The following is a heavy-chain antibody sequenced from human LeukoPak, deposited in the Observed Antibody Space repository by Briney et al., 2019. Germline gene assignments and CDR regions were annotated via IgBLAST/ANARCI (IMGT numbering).Heavy chain of an antibody. CDR2: ISGSGGHT. J-gene: IGHJ4*02. D-gene: IGHD3-22*01. CDR1: GFXFSSYA. V-gene: IGHV3-23*01. Sequence: GGSLRLSCVASGFXFSSYAIGWVRQAPGKGPEWVSSISGSGGHTYFADSVKGRFTISRDNSENTLDLQMNSLKVEDTAVYYCAKFRYHSNDNNYLDFNYWGQGTLVTVSS. CDR3: AKFRYHSNDNNYLDFNY.